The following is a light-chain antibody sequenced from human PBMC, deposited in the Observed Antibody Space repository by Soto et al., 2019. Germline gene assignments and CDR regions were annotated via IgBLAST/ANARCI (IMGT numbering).Light chain of an antibody. CDR3: QQQYFYWS. V-gene: IGKV1-5*03. CDR2: EVS. Sequence: DIQMTQSPSTLSASVGDRVTITCRASQSISPFLSWYQQKPGKAPNVLISEVSTLKSGVPSRFSGSGSGTEFTLTISGLQPDDCATYYGQQQYFYWSFGQGTKVEV. J-gene: IGKJ1*01. CDR1: QSISPF.